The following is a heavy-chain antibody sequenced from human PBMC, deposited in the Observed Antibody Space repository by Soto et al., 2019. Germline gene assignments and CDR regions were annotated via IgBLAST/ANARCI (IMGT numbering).Heavy chain of an antibody. CDR1: GFTFSSYA. CDR2: ISGSGGST. Sequence: PGGSLRLSCAASGFTFSSYAMSWVRQAPGKGLEWVSAISGSGGSTYYADSVKGRFTISRDNSKNTLYLQMNSLRAEDTAVYYCAKDGHSSSWYSNYYYYYGMDVWGQGTTVTVSS. D-gene: IGHD6-13*01. CDR3: AKDGHSSSWYSNYYYYYGMDV. J-gene: IGHJ6*02. V-gene: IGHV3-23*01.